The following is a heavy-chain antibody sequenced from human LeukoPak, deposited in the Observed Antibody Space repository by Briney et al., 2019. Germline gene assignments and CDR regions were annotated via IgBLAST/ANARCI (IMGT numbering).Heavy chain of an antibody. Sequence: PGGSLRLSCTASGFTFGDYAMSWFRQAPGKGLEWVGFIRSKAYGGTTEYAASVKGRFTISRDDSKSIAYLQMNSLKTEDTAVYYCTRNDYYDSSGYSSEAFDIWGQGTMATVSS. J-gene: IGHJ3*02. CDR3: TRNDYYDSSGYSSEAFDI. D-gene: IGHD3-22*01. CDR2: IRSKAYGGTT. V-gene: IGHV3-49*03. CDR1: GFTFGDYA.